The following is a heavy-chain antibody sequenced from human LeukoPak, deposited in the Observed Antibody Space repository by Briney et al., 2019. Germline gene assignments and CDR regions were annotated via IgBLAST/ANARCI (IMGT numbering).Heavy chain of an antibody. D-gene: IGHD2-15*01. CDR1: GFTFSSYG. CDR2: ISYDGSNK. V-gene: IGHV3-30*03. Sequence: GGSLLLSCAASGFTFSSYGMHWVRPAPGKGLEWVAVISYDGSNKYYADSVKGRFTISRDNSKNTLYLQMNSLRAEDTAVYYCVARSSQLGYCSGGSCYFDYWGQGTLVTVSS. J-gene: IGHJ4*02. CDR3: VARSSQLGYCSGGSCYFDY.